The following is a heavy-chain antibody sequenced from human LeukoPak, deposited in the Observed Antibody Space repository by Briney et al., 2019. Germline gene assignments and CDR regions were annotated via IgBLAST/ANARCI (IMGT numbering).Heavy chain of an antibody. Sequence: PGGSLRLSCAASGFTVSNNYMSWVRQAPGKGLVWVSRINSDGSSTSYADSVKGRFTISRDNAKNTLYLQMNSLRAEDTAVYYCAKLAAVTATPNWFDPWGQGTLVTVSS. CDR1: GFTVSNNY. V-gene: IGHV3-74*01. J-gene: IGHJ5*02. D-gene: IGHD2-21*02. CDR2: INSDGSST. CDR3: AKLAAVTATPNWFDP.